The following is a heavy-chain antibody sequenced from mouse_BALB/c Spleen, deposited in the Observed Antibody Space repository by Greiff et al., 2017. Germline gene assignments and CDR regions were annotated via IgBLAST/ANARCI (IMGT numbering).Heavy chain of an antibody. CDR3: TRAKYGDYAYAMDY. D-gene: IGHD2-13*01. CDR1: GYTFTSYW. V-gene: IGHV1-69*02. Sequence: VQLQQPGAELVRPGASVKLSCKASGYTFTSYWINWVKQRPGQGLEWIGNIYPSDSYTNYNQKFKDKATLTVDKSSSTAYMQLSSPTSEDSAVYYCTRAKYGDYAYAMDYWGQGTSVTVSS. J-gene: IGHJ4*01. CDR2: IYPSDSYT.